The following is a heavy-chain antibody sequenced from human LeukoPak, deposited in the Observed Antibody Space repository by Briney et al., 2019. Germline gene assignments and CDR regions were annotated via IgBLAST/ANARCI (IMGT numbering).Heavy chain of an antibody. CDR1: GGTFSSYA. Sequence: ASVKVSCKASGGTFSSYAISWVRQAPGQGLEWMGGINAGNGNTKYSQKFQGRVTITRDTSASTAYMELSSLRSEDTAVYYCAREYSSGWYVPGDYWGQGTLVTVSS. V-gene: IGHV1-3*01. D-gene: IGHD6-19*01. CDR3: AREYSSGWYVPGDY. CDR2: INAGNGNT. J-gene: IGHJ4*02.